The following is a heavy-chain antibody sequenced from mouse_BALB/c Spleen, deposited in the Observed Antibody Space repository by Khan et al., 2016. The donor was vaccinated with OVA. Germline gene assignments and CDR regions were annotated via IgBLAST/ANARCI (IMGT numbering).Heavy chain of an antibody. Sequence: VKLQQSGPGLVQPSQSLSITCTVSGFSLTNYGVHWVRQSPGKGLEWLGLIWSGGSTDYNAAFISRLSISKDNSKRQVFFKMNSLQANDTAIYYCARNYDYDEGLTYWGQGTLVTVSA. CDR3: ARNYDYDEGLTY. CDR2: IWSGGST. V-gene: IGHV2-2*02. CDR1: GFSLTNYG. D-gene: IGHD2-4*01. J-gene: IGHJ3*01.